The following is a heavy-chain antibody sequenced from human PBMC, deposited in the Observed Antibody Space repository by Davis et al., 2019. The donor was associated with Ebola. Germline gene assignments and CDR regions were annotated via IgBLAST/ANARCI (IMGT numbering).Heavy chain of an antibody. CDR1: GFIFSTYV. D-gene: IGHD3-16*01. J-gene: IGHJ4*02. CDR2: ISYDGSNK. CDR3: AKGGIWDY. Sequence: GESLKISCSASGFIFSTYVMSWVRQAPGKGLEWVAVISYDGSNKYYADSVKGRFTISRDNSKNTLYLQMNSLRAEDTAVYYCAKGGIWDYWGQGTLVTVSS. V-gene: IGHV3-30*18.